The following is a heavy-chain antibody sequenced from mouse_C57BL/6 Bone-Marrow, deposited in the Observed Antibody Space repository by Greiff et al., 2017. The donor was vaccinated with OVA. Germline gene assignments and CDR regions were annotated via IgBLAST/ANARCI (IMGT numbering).Heavy chain of an antibody. D-gene: IGHD1-1*01. CDR3: ARSVVATSWYFDV. J-gene: IGHJ1*03. V-gene: IGHV5-4*03. CDR1: GFTFSSYA. Sequence: EVKVVESGGGLVKPGGSLKLSCAASGFTFSSYAMSWVRQTPEKRLEWVATISDGGSYTYYPDNVKGRFTISRDNAKNNLYLQMSHLKAEDTAMYYCARSVVATSWYFDVWCTGTTVTVSS. CDR2: ISDGGSYT.